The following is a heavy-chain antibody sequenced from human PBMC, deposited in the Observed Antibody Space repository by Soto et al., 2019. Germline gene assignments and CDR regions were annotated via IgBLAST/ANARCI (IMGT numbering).Heavy chain of an antibody. J-gene: IGHJ6*03. Sequence: QVQLQESGPGLVKPSETLSLTCTVSGDSISSSYWNWIRQAPGKGLEWIGYIDDTGSTNYNPSLKSRVTLSVDPSNNQYSWKLSSVTAADTAVYYCARGVLEWLLRDSYYYDMDVWGKGTTVTVSS. D-gene: IGHD3-3*01. V-gene: IGHV4-59*01. CDR3: ARGVLEWLLRDSYYYDMDV. CDR1: GDSISSSY. CDR2: IDDTGST.